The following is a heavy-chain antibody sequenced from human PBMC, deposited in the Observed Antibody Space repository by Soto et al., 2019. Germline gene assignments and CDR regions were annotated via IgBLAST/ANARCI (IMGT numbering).Heavy chain of an antibody. CDR3: ATGGRGYSYDRRFYFEY. D-gene: IGHD5-18*01. CDR2: ILPIFGRT. V-gene: IGHV1-69*01. Sequence: QVQLVQSGAEVKKPGSSVKVTCKASGAIFSSNAISWVRQAPGQGLEWMGGILPIFGRTNYAQKFQGRVTITADESTRTAYMELSSLKSEDTAVYYCATGGRGYSYDRRFYFEYWGQGTLVTVAS. J-gene: IGHJ4*02. CDR1: GAIFSSNA.